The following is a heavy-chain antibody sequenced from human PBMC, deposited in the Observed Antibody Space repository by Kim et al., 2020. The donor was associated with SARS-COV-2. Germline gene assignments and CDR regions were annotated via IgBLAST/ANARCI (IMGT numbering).Heavy chain of an antibody. V-gene: IGHV5-51*01. CDR3: ARQGSYYDFWSGYYGMDV. Sequence: GESLKISCKGSGYSFTSYWIGWVRQMPGKGLEWMGIIYPGDSDTRYSPSFQGQVTISADKSISTAYLQWSSLKASDTAMYYCARQGSYYDFWSGYYGMDVWGQGTTVTVSS. CDR2: IYPGDSDT. J-gene: IGHJ6*02. CDR1: GYSFTSYW. D-gene: IGHD3-3*01.